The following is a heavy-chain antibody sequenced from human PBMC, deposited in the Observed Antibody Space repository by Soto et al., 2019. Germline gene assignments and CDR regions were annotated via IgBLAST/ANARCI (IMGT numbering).Heavy chain of an antibody. Sequence: QLQLQESGPGLVKPSETLSLPCTVSGGSISSSSYYWGWLRQPPGKGLEWIGSWYSSGSTYYNPSLRSLFTISVDTSKHQFSLKLISVTASDTAVYYCVCIGYAPFDSWGQGTLVTVSS. CDR2: WYSSGST. CDR1: GGSISSSSYY. D-gene: IGHD3-22*01. J-gene: IGHJ4*02. V-gene: IGHV4-39*01. CDR3: VCIGYAPFDS.